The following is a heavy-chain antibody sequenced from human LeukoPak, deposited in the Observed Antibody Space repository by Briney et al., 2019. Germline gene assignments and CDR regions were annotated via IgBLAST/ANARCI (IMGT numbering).Heavy chain of an antibody. D-gene: IGHD3-22*01. CDR2: INPNSGGT. V-gene: IGHV1-2*02. CDR3: ASSSRYYDSSGYYNY. J-gene: IGHJ4*02. Sequence: RASVKVSCKASGYTFTGYYMHWVRQAPGQGLEWMGWINPNSGGTNYAQKFQGRVTMTRDTSISTAYMELSGLRSDDTAVYYCASSSRYYDSSGYYNYWGQGTLVTVSS. CDR1: GYTFTGYY.